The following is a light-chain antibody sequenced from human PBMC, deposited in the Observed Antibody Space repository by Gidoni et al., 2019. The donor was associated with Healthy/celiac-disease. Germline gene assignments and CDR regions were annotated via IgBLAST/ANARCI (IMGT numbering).Light chain of an antibody. CDR1: SSDVGGYNY. CDR2: EVS. J-gene: IGLJ2*01. Sequence: QSALTQPPSASGSPGQSVTISCTGTSSDVGGYNYDSWYQQHPGKAPKLMIYEVSKRPSGVPDRFSGSKSGNTASLTVSVLQAEDEADYYCSSYAGSNNFEVVGGGTKLTVL. CDR3: SSYAGSNNFEV. V-gene: IGLV2-8*01.